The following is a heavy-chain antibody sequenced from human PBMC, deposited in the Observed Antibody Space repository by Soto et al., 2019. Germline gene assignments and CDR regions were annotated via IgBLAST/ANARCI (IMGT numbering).Heavy chain of an antibody. D-gene: IGHD6-6*01. V-gene: IGHV3-30*18. CDR1: GFTFSDYG. CDR2: MSYAGTYK. J-gene: IGHJ4*02. CDR3: AKEMYPRTVLDSSSPWGDY. Sequence: GGSLRLSCAVSGFTFSDYGMHWVRQAPGKGLEWVAVMSYAGTYKYYADSAKGRFTISRDLSGNTLFLQMNSLRLEDTAVYFCAKEMYPRTVLDSSSPWGDYWGQGTLVTVSS.